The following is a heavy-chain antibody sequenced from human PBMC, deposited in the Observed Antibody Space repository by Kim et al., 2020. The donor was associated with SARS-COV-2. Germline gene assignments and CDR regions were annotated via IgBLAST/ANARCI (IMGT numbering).Heavy chain of an antibody. CDR1: GFTFSSYG. V-gene: IGHV3-23*01. J-gene: IGHJ4*02. CDR3: AKVTTKTAPFYDS. Sequence: GGSLRLSCAASGFTFSSYGLTWVRQAPGKGLEWVAGISASGGDTHHAVSVQGRFTISRDNSRNALNLEMNSLRAEDTALYYCAKVTTKTAPFYDSWGQGT. CDR2: ISASGGDT. D-gene: IGHD4-4*01.